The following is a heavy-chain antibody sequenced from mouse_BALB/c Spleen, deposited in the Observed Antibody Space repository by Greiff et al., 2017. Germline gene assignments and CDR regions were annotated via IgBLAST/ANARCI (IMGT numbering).Heavy chain of an antibody. V-gene: IGHV1S29*02. CDR3: ARGDHLGRGGYAMDY. D-gene: IGHD4-1*01. CDR1: GYTFTDYN. J-gene: IGHJ4*01. Sequence: EVQLQQSGPELVKPGASVKISCKASGYTFTDYNMHWVKQSHGKSLEWIGYIYPYNGGTGYNQKFKSKATLTVDNSSSTAYMELRSLTSEDSAVYYCARGDHLGRGGYAMDYWGQGTSVTVSS. CDR2: IYPYNGGT.